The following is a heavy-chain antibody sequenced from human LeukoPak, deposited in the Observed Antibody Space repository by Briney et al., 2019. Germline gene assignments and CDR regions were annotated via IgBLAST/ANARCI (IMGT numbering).Heavy chain of an antibody. Sequence: SETLSLTCAVNGGSFSGYSWSWIRQPPGKGLEWIGEINHSGSINYNPSLKSRVIISVDTSKNQFSLKLSSVTAADTAVYYCATQLLWSGELLDYWGQGTLVTVSS. CDR1: GGSFSGYS. D-gene: IGHD3-10*01. V-gene: IGHV4-34*01. CDR2: INHSGSI. J-gene: IGHJ4*02. CDR3: ATQLLWSGELLDY.